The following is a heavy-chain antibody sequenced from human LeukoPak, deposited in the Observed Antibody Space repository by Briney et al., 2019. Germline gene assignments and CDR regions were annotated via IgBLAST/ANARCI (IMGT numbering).Heavy chain of an antibody. CDR1: GFTFSSYG. J-gene: IGHJ4*02. CDR2: INHDGSEM. Sequence: PGGSLRLSCAASGFTFSSYGMHWVRQAPGKGLQWVANINHDGSEMYYVDSVKGRFTISRDNAKNSLYLQMNSLRAEDTAVYYCANGYTSGYLFNYWGQGTLVTVSS. V-gene: IGHV3-7*02. D-gene: IGHD5-18*01. CDR3: ANGYTSGYLFNY.